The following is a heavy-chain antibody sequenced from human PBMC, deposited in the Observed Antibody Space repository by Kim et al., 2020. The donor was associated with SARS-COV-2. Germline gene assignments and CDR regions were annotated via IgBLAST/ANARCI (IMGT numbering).Heavy chain of an antibody. Sequence: SETLSLTCAVYGGSFSGYYWSWIRQPPGKGLEWIGEINHSGSTNYNPSLKSRVTISVDTSKNQFSLKLSSVTAADTAVYYCARGGAGRMVGYYYYGLDVWGQGTTATVSS. D-gene: IGHD6-19*01. J-gene: IGHJ6*02. V-gene: IGHV4-34*01. CDR2: INHSGST. CDR3: ARGGAGRMVGYYYYGLDV. CDR1: GGSFSGYY.